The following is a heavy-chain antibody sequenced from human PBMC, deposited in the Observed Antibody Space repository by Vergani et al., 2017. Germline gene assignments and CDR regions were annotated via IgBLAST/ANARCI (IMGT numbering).Heavy chain of an antibody. V-gene: IGHV3-33*01. J-gene: IGHJ6*02. D-gene: IGHD2-2*01. CDR3: ASTPHGTSFYYGLDV. CDR2: IWLDGSNN. CDR1: GFTLSSYG. Sequence: QVQLVESGGGVVQPGRSLRLSCAASGFTLSSYGMHWVRQAPGKGLEWVAVIWLDGSNNYYADSVKGRFTISRDNSKNALYLQMNSLRVEDTAVYYCASTPHGTSFYYGLDVWGQGTTVTVSS.